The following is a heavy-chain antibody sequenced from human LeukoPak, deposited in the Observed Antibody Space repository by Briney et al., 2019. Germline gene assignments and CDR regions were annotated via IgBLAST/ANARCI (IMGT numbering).Heavy chain of an antibody. CDR3: ARGDYYDSSGYYYYFDY. CDR2: IYYSGST. V-gene: IGHV4-59*01. J-gene: IGHJ4*02. D-gene: IGHD3-22*01. Sequence: SETLSLTCTVSGGSISSYYWSWIRQPPGKGLEWIGYIYYSGSTNYNPSLKSRVTISVDTSKNQFSLKLSSVTAADTAVYYCARGDYYDSSGYYYYFDYWGQGTLVTVSS. CDR1: GGSISSYY.